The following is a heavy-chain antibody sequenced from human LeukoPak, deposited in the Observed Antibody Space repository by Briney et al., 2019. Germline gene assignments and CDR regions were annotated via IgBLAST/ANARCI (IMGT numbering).Heavy chain of an antibody. D-gene: IGHD6-13*01. CDR2: IYYSGST. V-gene: IGHV4-28*01. CDR1: GYSISSSNW. CDR3: ARRGAAAGTVDY. Sequence: SETLSLTCAVSGYSISSSNWWGWIRQPPGKGLEWIGYIYYSGSTYYNPSLKSRVTISVDRSKNQFSLKLSSVTAADAAVYYCARRGAAAGTVDYWGQGTLVTVSS. J-gene: IGHJ4*02.